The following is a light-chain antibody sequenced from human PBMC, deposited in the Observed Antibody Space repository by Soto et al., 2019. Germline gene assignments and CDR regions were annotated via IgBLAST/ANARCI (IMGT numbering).Light chain of an antibody. Sequence: DIQMTQSPSTLPASVGDRVTITCRASQSISSWLAWYQQKPGKATKLLIHKASTLESGVPSRFSGSGSGTEFTLTISSLQSEDCATYYCQQYQSYSYTFGQGTKLDIK. J-gene: IGKJ2*01. V-gene: IGKV1-5*03. CDR2: KAS. CDR1: QSISSW. CDR3: QQYQSYSYT.